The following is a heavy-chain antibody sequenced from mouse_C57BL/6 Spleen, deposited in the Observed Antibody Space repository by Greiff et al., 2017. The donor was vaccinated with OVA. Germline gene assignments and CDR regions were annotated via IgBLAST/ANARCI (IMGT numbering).Heavy chain of an antibody. J-gene: IGHJ2*01. Sequence: VKLMESGPGLVQPSQSLSITCTVSGFSLTSYGVHWVRQSPGKGLEWLGVIWSGGSTDYNAAFISRLSISKDNSKSQVFFKMNSLQADDTAIYYCARNYGSSYGNYFDYWGQGTTLTVSS. D-gene: IGHD1-1*01. V-gene: IGHV2-2*01. CDR3: ARNYGSSYGNYFDY. CDR2: IWSGGST. CDR1: GFSLTSYG.